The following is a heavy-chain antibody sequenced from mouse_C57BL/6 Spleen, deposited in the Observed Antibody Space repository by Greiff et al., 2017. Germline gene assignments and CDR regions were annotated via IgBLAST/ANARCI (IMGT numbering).Heavy chain of an antibody. Sequence: LQESGPGLVKPSQSLSLTCSVTGYSITSGYYWNWIRQFPGNKLEWMGYISYDGSNNYNPSLKNRISITRDTSKNLFFLKLNSVTTEDTATYYCARDREGAMDYWGQGTSVTVSS. CDR3: ARDREGAMDY. J-gene: IGHJ4*01. CDR2: ISYDGSN. CDR1: GYSITSGYY. V-gene: IGHV3-6*01.